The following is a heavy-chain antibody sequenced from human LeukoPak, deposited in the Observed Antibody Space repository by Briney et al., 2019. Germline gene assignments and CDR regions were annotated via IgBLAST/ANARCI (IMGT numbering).Heavy chain of an antibody. CDR2: INHSGST. Sequence: SETLSLTCAVYGGSFSGYYWSWIRQPPGKGLEWIGEINHSGSTNCNPSLKSRVTISVDTSKNQFSLKLSSVTAADTAVYYCARGRSHCSSTSCSPSPWFDPWGQGTLVTVSS. D-gene: IGHD2-2*01. CDR1: GGSFSGYY. J-gene: IGHJ5*02. CDR3: ARGRSHCSSTSCSPSPWFDP. V-gene: IGHV4-34*01.